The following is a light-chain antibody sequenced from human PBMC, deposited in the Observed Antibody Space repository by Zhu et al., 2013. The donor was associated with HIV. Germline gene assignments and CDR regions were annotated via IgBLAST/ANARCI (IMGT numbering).Light chain of an antibody. CDR2: GAS. Sequence: IVLTQSPATLSVSPGERATLSCRASQSVSSHLAWYQQKPGQAPRLLIYGASSRASGIPDRFSGSGSGTDFTLTISRLEPEDFALYYCQQYDSSPYSFGQGTKLEIK. J-gene: IGKJ2*03. CDR3: QQYDSSPYS. V-gene: IGKV3-20*01. CDR1: QSVSSH.